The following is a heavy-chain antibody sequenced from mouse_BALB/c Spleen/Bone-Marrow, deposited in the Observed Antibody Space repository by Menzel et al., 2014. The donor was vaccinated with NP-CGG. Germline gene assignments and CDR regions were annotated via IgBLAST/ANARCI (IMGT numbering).Heavy chain of an antibody. CDR2: INPSTGYT. J-gene: IGHJ2*01. Sequence: VQGVESGAELAKPGASVMMSCKASGYTFTSYWMHWVKQRPGQALEWIGYINPSTGYTEFNQKFKDKATLTADKSSSTAYMQLSSLTSEDSAVYYCARGATVVARYFDSWGQGTTLTVSS. CDR3: ARGATVVARYFDS. D-gene: IGHD1-1*01. V-gene: IGHV1-7*01. CDR1: GYTFTSYW.